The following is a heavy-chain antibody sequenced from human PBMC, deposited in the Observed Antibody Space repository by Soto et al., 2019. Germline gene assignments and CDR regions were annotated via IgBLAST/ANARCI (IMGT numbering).Heavy chain of an antibody. V-gene: IGHV3-30*18. CDR2: ISYDGSDT. J-gene: IGHJ2*01. CDR3: VKDIHFLGIWYFDL. D-gene: IGHD3-16*01. CDR1: GFTFSSFG. Sequence: EQLAESGGGVVQSGRSLRLSCAASGFTFSSFGMHWVRQAPGKGLEWVAVISYDGSDTYFADSVKGRFTISRDNSKNTVYLQMNSLRVEDTAVYYCVKDIHFLGIWYFDLWGRGSLVSVSS.